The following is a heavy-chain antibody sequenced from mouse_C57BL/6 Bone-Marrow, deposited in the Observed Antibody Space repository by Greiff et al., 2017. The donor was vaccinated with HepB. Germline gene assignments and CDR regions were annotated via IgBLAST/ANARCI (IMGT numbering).Heavy chain of an antibody. J-gene: IGHJ3*01. Sequence: VQLQQSGGDLVKPGGSLKLSCAASGFTFSSYGMPWVRQTPDKRLEWVATISSGGSYTYYPDSVKGRFTMARDKAKNTLYLQMSSLKSEDTAMYYCAGGSPEFAYWGQGTLVTVSA. V-gene: IGHV5-6*01. CDR1: GFTFSSYG. D-gene: IGHD1-1*01. CDR3: AGGSPEFAY. CDR2: ISSGGSYT.